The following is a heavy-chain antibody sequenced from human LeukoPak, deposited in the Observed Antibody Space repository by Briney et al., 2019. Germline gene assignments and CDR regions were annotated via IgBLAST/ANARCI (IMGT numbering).Heavy chain of an antibody. CDR3: ASELAGIFDY. Sequence: SETLSLTCTVSGGSISSGSYYWSWIRQPAGKGLEWIGRIYTSGSTNYNPSLKSRVTISVDTSKNQFSLKLSSVTAADTAVYYCASELAGIFDYWGQGTLVTVSS. D-gene: IGHD3-10*01. CDR2: IYTSGST. V-gene: IGHV4-61*02. CDR1: GGSISSGSYY. J-gene: IGHJ4*02.